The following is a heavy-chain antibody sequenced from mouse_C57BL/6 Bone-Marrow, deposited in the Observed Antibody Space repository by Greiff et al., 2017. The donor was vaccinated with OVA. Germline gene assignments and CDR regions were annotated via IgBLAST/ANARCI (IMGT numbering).Heavy chain of an antibody. CDR1: GFTFSDYY. CDR2: ISNGGGST. CDR3: ARSLGPWFAY. V-gene: IGHV5-12*01. Sequence: DVMLVESGGGLVQPGGSLKLSCAASGFTFSDYYMYWVRQTPEKRLEWVAYISNGGGSTYYPDTVKGRFTISRDNAKNTLYLQMSRLKSEDTAMYYCARSLGPWFAYWGQGTLVTVSA. D-gene: IGHD4-1*01. J-gene: IGHJ3*01.